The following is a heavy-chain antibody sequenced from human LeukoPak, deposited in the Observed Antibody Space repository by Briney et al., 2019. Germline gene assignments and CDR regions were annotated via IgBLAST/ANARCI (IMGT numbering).Heavy chain of an antibody. D-gene: IGHD4-17*01. CDR1: SGYW. J-gene: IGHJ3*02. CDR3: ASPSTGTRSYDAFDI. CDR2: IKQDGSEK. V-gene: IGHV3-7*01. Sequence: GGSLRLSCAAFSGYWMTWVRQAPGKGLEWVANIKQDGSEKYYVDSVKGRFTISRDNAKNSLFLQMNSLRAEDTAVYYCASPSTGTRSYDAFDIWGQGTMVTVSS.